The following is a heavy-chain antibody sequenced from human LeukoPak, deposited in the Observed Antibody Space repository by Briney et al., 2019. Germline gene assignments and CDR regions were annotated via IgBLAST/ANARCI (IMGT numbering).Heavy chain of an antibody. CDR2: MNQDGSER. CDR1: GLIFSDQN. D-gene: IGHD2-21*01. CDR3: ATYIYSDGASFFHTFDI. Sequence: GGSLRLSCAASGLIFSDQNMTWVRQAPGKGLEWVANMNQDGSERNYVDSVKGRFTISRDNAKNSLYLQMDSLRAEDTAVYYCATYIYSDGASFFHTFDIWGHGTMVSVSS. J-gene: IGHJ3*02. V-gene: IGHV3-7*01.